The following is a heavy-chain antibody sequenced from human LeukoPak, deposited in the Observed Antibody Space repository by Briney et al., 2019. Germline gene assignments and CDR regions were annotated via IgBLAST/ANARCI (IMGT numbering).Heavy chain of an antibody. CDR1: GFTVSSNY. CDR2: IYADGST. D-gene: IGHD1-26*01. CDR3: ARTIVGASLYDAFDI. Sequence: GGSLRLSCAASGFTVSSNYMSWVRQSPAKGLEWVSIIYADGSTYYADSVKGRFTVSRDNSKNTLYLQMNSLRDEDTAVYYCARTIVGASLYDAFDIWGRGTMVTVSS. J-gene: IGHJ3*02. V-gene: IGHV3-53*01.